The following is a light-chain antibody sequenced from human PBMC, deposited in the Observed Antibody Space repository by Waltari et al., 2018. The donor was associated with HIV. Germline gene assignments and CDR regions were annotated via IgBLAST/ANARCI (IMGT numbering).Light chain of an antibody. CDR3: SSWDDNLNGL. CDR1: RSNIGSNS. J-gene: IGLJ3*02. Sequence: QSVLTQPPSASGTLGQRVTISCSGSRSNIGSNSVNGYKPLPGTAPKLLMHHTNRRPSGVPDRFSGSKSGTSASLAISRLQSEDEADYYCSSWDDNLNGLFGGGTKLTVL. V-gene: IGLV1-44*01. CDR2: HTN.